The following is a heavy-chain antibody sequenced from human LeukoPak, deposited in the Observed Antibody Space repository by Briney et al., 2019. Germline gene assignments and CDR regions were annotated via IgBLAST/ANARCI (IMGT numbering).Heavy chain of an antibody. D-gene: IGHD3-9*01. CDR3: ARDLEAELGIYDILTGPGGFDP. CDR1: GDSISTYY. Sequence: SETLSLTCIVSGDSISTYYWSWLRQPPGKGLEWIGYIYYTGNTKYNPSLKSRVTISVDTSKNQFSLKLSSVTAADTAVYYCARDLEAELGIYDILTGPGGFDPWGQGTLVTVSS. J-gene: IGHJ5*02. V-gene: IGHV4-59*01. CDR2: IYYTGNT.